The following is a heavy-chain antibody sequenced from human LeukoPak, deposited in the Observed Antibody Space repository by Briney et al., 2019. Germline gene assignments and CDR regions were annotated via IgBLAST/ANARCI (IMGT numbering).Heavy chain of an antibody. Sequence: GGSLRLSCAASGFTFSSYAMHWVRQAPGKGLEWVAVISYDGSNKYYADSVKGRFTISRDNSKNTLYLQMNSLRAEDTAVYYCARRHGDFGVVITPVTGGAFDIWGQGTMVTVSS. CDR2: ISYDGSNK. CDR3: ARRHGDFGVVITPVTGGAFDI. CDR1: GFTFSSYA. J-gene: IGHJ3*02. V-gene: IGHV3-30-3*01. D-gene: IGHD3-3*01.